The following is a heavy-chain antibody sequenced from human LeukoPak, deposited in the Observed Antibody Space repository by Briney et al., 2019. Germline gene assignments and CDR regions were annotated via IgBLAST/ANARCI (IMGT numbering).Heavy chain of an antibody. CDR1: GYTFTGYY. J-gene: IGHJ5*02. Sequence: ASVEVSCKASGYTFTGYYMHRVRQAPGQGLEWMGWINPNSGGTNYAQKFQGRVTMTRDTSISTAYMELSRLRSDDTAVYYCARDLAHEVYCRSTSCYSRGGGNWFDPWGQGTLVTVSS. V-gene: IGHV1-2*02. CDR3: ARDLAHEVYCRSTSCYSRGGGNWFDP. CDR2: INPNSGGT. D-gene: IGHD2-2*02.